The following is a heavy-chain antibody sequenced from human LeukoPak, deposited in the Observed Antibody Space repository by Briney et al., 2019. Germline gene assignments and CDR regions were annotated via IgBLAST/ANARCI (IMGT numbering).Heavy chain of an antibody. CDR3: ARMKAGFSTFDY. V-gene: IGHV4-38-2*01. CDR1: GYSIRSGYY. CDR2: IYHSGNT. J-gene: IGHJ4*02. D-gene: IGHD6-19*01. Sequence: NPSETLSLTCSVSGYSIRSGYYWGWIRQPPGKGLEWIGSIYHSGNTYYNPSLKSRVTISVDTSKNQFSLNLNSVTAADTAVFYCARMKAGFSTFDYWGQGTLVTVSS.